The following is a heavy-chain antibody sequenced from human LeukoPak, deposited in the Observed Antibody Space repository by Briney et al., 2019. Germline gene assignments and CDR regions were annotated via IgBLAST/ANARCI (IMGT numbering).Heavy chain of an antibody. Sequence: SSETLSLTCTVSGGSISSSSFYWGWIRQPPGKGLEWIGTIFYSGSTYYNPSLRSRVTMSVDTSKNQFSLRLSSVTAAVTAVYYCARQGYISGQGFRNNWFDPWGQGSLVTVSS. CDR3: ARQGYISGQGFRNNWFDP. CDR1: GGSISSSSFY. V-gene: IGHV4-39*01. D-gene: IGHD6-19*01. CDR2: IFYSGST. J-gene: IGHJ5*02.